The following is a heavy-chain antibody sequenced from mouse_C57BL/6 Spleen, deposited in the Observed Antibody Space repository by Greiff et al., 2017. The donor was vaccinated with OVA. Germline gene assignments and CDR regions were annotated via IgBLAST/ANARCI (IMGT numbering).Heavy chain of an antibody. Sequence: QVQMQQPGAELVKPGASVKMSCKASGYTFTSYWITWVKQRPGQGLEWIGDIYPGSGSTNYNEKFKSKATLTVDTSSSTAYMQLSSLTSEDSAVYYCASSMVTSAMDYWGQGTSVTVSS. CDR2: IYPGSGST. J-gene: IGHJ4*01. V-gene: IGHV1-55*01. CDR1: GYTFTSYW. D-gene: IGHD2-2*01. CDR3: ASSMVTSAMDY.